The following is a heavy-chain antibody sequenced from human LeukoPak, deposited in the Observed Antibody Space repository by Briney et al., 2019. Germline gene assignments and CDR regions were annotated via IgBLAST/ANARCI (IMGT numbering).Heavy chain of an antibody. CDR3: AKDRWGGDAFDV. CDR1: GFTFSSYG. CDR2: ISGGGGTT. J-gene: IGHJ3*01. D-gene: IGHD7-27*01. V-gene: IGHV3-23*01. Sequence: GGPLRLSCAASGFTFSSYGMHWVRQAPGKGLEWDSAISGGGGTTYYADSVKGRFIISRDNSKNTLYLQMNNLRAEDTALYYCAKDRWGGDAFDVWGQGTMVTVSS.